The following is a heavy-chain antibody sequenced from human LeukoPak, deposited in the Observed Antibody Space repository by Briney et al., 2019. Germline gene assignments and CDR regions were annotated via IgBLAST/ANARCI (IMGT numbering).Heavy chain of an antibody. CDR3: ARVSVVITTNDAFDI. Sequence: GGSLRLSCAASGFTFSSYGMHWVRQAPGKGLEWVAVIWYGGSNKYYADSVKGRFTISRDNSKNTLYLQMNSLRAEDTAVYYCARVSVVITTNDAFDIWGQGTMVTVSS. CDR1: GFTFSSYG. D-gene: IGHD3-22*01. CDR2: IWYGGSNK. V-gene: IGHV3-33*01. J-gene: IGHJ3*02.